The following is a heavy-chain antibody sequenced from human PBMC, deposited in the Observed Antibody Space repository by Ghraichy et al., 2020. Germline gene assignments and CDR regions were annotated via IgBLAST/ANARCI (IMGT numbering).Heavy chain of an antibody. CDR1: GGSISSSSYY. Sequence: SETLSLTCTVSGGSISSSSYYWGWIRQPPGKGLEWIGSIYYSGSTYYNPSLKSRVTISVDTSKNQFSLKLSSVTAADTAVYYCARGDIVVVVAAYDYWGQGTLVTVSS. CDR3: ARGDIVVVVAAYDY. D-gene: IGHD2-15*01. V-gene: IGHV4-39*01. CDR2: IYYSGST. J-gene: IGHJ4*02.